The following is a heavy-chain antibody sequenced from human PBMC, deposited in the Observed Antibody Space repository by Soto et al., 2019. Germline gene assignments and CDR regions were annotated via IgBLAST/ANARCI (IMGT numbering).Heavy chain of an antibody. CDR2: IKSKTDGGTT. J-gene: IGHJ4*02. V-gene: IGHV3-15*07. CDR1: GFTFSNAW. D-gene: IGHD1-26*01. CDR3: TTRSLNRRPNGEQDDY. Sequence: EVQLVESGGGLVKPGGSLRLSCAASGFTFSNAWMNWVRQAPGKGLEWVGRIKSKTDGGTTDYAAPVKGRFTISRDDSNNTLYLQMNSLKAEDHAVYYCTTRSLNRRPNGEQDDYWGQGTLVTVSS.